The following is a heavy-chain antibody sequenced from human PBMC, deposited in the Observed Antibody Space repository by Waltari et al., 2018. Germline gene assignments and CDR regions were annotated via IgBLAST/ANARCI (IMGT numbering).Heavy chain of an antibody. J-gene: IGHJ4*02. CDR2: IYYSGST. CDR1: GGSISSSSYY. Sequence: QLQLQESGPGLVKPSETLSLTCTVSGGSISSSSYYWGWIRQRPGTGLGGIGSIYYSGSTYYDPSLKSRVNRPVDTSKHQFSLKLSSVTAADTAVYYCARVIPPLFGVGETEYYVDYWGQGTLVTVSS. D-gene: IGHD3-3*01. CDR3: ARVIPPLFGVGETEYYVDY. V-gene: IGHV4-39*07.